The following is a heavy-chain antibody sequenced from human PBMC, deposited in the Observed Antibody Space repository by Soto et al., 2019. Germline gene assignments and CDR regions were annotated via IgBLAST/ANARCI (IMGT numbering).Heavy chain of an antibody. CDR1: GFTFSSYA. D-gene: IGHD3-10*01. Sequence: RGGSLRLFCAASGFTFSSYAMSWVRQAPGKGLEWVSAISGSGGSTYYADSVKGRFTISRDNSKNTLYLQMNSLRAEDTAVYYCAKELWFGELSDYYGMDVRGQGTSVTVS. V-gene: IGHV3-23*01. CDR3: AKELWFGELSDYYGMDV. J-gene: IGHJ6*02. CDR2: ISGSGGST.